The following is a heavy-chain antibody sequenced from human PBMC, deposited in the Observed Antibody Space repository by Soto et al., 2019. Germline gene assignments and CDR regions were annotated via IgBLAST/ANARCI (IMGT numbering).Heavy chain of an antibody. CDR3: TREIPYFDS. J-gene: IGHJ4*02. V-gene: IGHV3-49*02. CDR2: IRSKDYGGTT. CDR1: GFTFTYFS. Sequence: GGSLRLSCATSGFTFTYFSISWVRQAPGRGLEWVGFIRSKDYGGTTEYAASVKGRFAISRDDSTGIAYLQMNSLKNEDTAVYYCTREIPYFDSWGQGTLATVSS.